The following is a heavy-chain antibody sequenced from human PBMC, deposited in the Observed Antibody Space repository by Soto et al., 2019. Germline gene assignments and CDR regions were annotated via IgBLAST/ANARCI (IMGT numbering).Heavy chain of an antibody. CDR1: CGSIITGGYY. CDR3: ARGRPGYCSGGSCYPTADPLDY. Sequence: TLTLTCSFSCGSIITGGYYWSWIRQPPGKGLEWIGHINYSGSTYYNPSLKSRIIISVDTSKNHFSLKLSSVTAADTAVYYCARGRPGYCSGGSCYPTADPLDYWGQGTLVTVSS. J-gene: IGHJ4*02. D-gene: IGHD2-15*01. CDR2: INYSGST. V-gene: IGHV4-30-4*01.